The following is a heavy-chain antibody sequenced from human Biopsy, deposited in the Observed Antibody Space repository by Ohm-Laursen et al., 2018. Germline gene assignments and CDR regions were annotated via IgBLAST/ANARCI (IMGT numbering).Heavy chain of an antibody. Sequence: SLRLSCSASGFTFSSYAMTWVRQAPGKGLEWVSAFSGSGGSTYYADSVKGRFTISRDNSKKTLYLQMNSLRAEDTAIYYCAKDQPDLAVVVAAHWYFDLWGRGTLVTVSS. CDR2: FSGSGGST. D-gene: IGHD2-15*01. CDR3: AKDQPDLAVVVAAHWYFDL. V-gene: IGHV3-23*01. J-gene: IGHJ2*01. CDR1: GFTFSSYA.